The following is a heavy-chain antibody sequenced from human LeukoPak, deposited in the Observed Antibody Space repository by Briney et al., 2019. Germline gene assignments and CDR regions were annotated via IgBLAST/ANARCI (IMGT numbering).Heavy chain of an antibody. J-gene: IGHJ3*02. CDR3: ARGVATKSDAFDI. Sequence: TLSLTCTVSGGSISSGSYYWSWIRQPAGKGLEWIGRIYTSGSTNYNPSLKSRVTISVDTSKNQFSLKLSSVTAADTAVYYCARGVATKSDAFDIWGQGTMVAVSS. CDR1: GGSISSGSYY. V-gene: IGHV4-61*02. CDR2: IYTSGST. D-gene: IGHD5-12*01.